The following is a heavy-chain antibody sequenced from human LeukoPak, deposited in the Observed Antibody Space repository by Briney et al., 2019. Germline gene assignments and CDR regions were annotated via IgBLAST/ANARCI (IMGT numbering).Heavy chain of an antibody. CDR2: INHSGST. D-gene: IGHD1-26*01. V-gene: IGHV4-34*01. Sequence: PSETLSLTCTVSGGSISSYYWSWIRQPPGKGLEWIGEINHSGSTNYNPSLKSRVTISVDTSKNQYSLKLSSVTAADTAVYYCARTFVAVTTVRRYYYMDVWGKGTTVTVSS. J-gene: IGHJ6*03. CDR1: GGSISSYY. CDR3: ARTFVAVTTVRRYYYMDV.